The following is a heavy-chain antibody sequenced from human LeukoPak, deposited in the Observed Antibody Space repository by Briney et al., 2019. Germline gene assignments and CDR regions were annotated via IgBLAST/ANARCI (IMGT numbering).Heavy chain of an antibody. CDR3: ARVGYGYRSSTSCYSGIAAADY. CDR1: GYTFTSYG. CDR2: ISANNGNT. Sequence: ASVKVSCKTSGYTFTSYGISWVRQAPGQGLEWMGWISANNGNTNYAQKLQGRVTMTTDTSTSTAYMELRSLRSDDTAVYYCARVGYGYRSSTSCYSGIAAADYWGQGTLVTVSS. V-gene: IGHV1-18*01. J-gene: IGHJ4*02. D-gene: IGHD2-2*03.